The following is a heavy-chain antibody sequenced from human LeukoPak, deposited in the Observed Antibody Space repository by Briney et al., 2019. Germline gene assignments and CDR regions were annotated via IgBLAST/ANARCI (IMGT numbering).Heavy chain of an antibody. V-gene: IGHV3-30*18. CDR2: ISYDGSSK. J-gene: IGHJ4*02. CDR3: AKDFDY. CDR1: GFTFSSYG. Sequence: GSLRLSCAASGFTFSSYGMHWVRQAPGKGLEWVAVISYDGSSKYYADSVKGRFTISRDNSKNTLYLQMNSLRAEDTAVYYCAKDFDYWGQGTLVTVSS.